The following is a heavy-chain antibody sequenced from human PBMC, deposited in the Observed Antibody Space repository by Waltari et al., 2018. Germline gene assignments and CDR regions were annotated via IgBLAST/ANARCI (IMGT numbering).Heavy chain of an antibody. D-gene: IGHD3-22*01. Sequence: EVQLVESGGGLVKPGGSLRLSCAASGFTFSSYSMNWVRQAPGKGLEWVSSISSSSSYIYYADSVKGRFTISRDNAKNSLYLQMNSLRAEDTAVYYCARESMIVVTRYWYFDLWGRGTLVTVSS. J-gene: IGHJ2*01. CDR2: ISSSSSYI. CDR3: ARESMIVVTRYWYFDL. V-gene: IGHV3-21*01. CDR1: GFTFSSYS.